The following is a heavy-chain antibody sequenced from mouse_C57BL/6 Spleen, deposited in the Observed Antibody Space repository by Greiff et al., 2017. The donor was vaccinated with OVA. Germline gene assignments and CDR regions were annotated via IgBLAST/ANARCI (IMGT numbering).Heavy chain of an antibody. CDR1: GYTFTSYW. CDR3: ARRSYYYAMDY. J-gene: IGHJ4*01. CDR2: IDPSDSAT. Sequence: QVQLQQPGAELVRPGSSVTLSCKASGYTFTSYWMHWVKQRPIQGLEWIGNIDPSDSATHYNQKFKDKATLTVDKSSSTAYMQLSSLTSEDSAVYYCARRSYYYAMDYWGQGTSVTAAS. V-gene: IGHV1-52*01.